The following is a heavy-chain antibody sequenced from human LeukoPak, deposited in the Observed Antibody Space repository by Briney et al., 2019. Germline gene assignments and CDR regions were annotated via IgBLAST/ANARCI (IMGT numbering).Heavy chain of an antibody. CDR1: GYSFTSYW. CDR3: ARLPMARGVILNYFDY. Sequence: GESLKISCKGSGYSFTSYWIGWVRQMPGKGLEWMGIIYPGDSDTRYSPSFQGQVTISADKSISTAYLQWSSLKASDTAMYYCARLPMARGVILNYFDYWGQGTLVTVSS. D-gene: IGHD3-10*01. V-gene: IGHV5-51*01. J-gene: IGHJ4*02. CDR2: IYPGDSDT.